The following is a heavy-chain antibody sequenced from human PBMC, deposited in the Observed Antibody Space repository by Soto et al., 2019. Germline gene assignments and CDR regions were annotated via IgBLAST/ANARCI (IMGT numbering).Heavy chain of an antibody. CDR1: GFTFSSYS. J-gene: IGHJ4*02. V-gene: IGHV3-23*01. CDR2: ISGGGGAT. D-gene: IGHD2-15*01. CDR3: TKKARNVVGLTYFDC. Sequence: GGSLRLSCVASGFTFSSYSMNWVRQAPGKGLEWVSIISGGGGATYYTDSVKGRFTISRDNSRNTLYLQMNSLRAEDSAVYYCTKKARNVVGLTYFDCWGQGTLVTVSS.